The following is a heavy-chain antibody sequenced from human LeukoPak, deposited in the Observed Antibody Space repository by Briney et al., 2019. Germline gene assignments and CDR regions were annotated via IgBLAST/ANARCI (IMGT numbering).Heavy chain of an antibody. CDR1: GYTFTGYY. V-gene: IGHV1-2*02. CDR2: INPNSGGT. D-gene: IGHD2-15*01. J-gene: IGHJ6*03. Sequence: ASVKVSCKASGYTFTGYYMHWVRQAPGQGLEWMGWINPNSGGTNYAQKFQGRVTMTRDTSISTAYMELSRLRSDDTAVYYCARDGVVAATDYYYYYMDVWGKGTTVTISS. CDR3: ARDGVVAATDYYYYYMDV.